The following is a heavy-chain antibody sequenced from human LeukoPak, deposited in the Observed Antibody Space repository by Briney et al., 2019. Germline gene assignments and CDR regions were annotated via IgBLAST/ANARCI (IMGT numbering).Heavy chain of an antibody. CDR1: GYTFTSYG. V-gene: IGHV1-18*01. J-gene: IGHJ4*02. D-gene: IGHD3-22*01. CDR2: ISAYNGNT. Sequence: GASVKVSCKASGYTFTSYGISWVRQAPGQGLEWMGWISAYNGNTNYAQKLQGRVTMTTDTSTSTAYMELRSLRSDDTAVYYCARDMYYDSSGYYYTPAYFDYWGQGTLVTVSS. CDR3: ARDMYYDSSGYYYTPAYFDY.